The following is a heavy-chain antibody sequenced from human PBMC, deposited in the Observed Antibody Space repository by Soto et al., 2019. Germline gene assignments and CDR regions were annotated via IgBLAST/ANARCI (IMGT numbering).Heavy chain of an antibody. CDR3: AVSGDYYYGMDV. Sequence: ESGGGVVPPGRSLRLSCAASGFTFSSYGMHWVRQAPGKGLEWVSVIWYDGSNKYYADSVKGRFTISRDNSKNTLYLQMNSRRAEDTAVYYCAVSGDYYYGMDVWGQGTTVTVSS. CDR1: GFTFSSYG. V-gene: IGHV3-33*01. CDR2: IWYDGSNK. J-gene: IGHJ6*02. D-gene: IGHD7-27*01.